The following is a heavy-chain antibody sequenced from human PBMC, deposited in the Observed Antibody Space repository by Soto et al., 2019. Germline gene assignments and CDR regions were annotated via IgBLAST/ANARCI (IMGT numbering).Heavy chain of an antibody. D-gene: IGHD2-2*01. Sequence: QVQLVQSGGEVKRPGASVKVSCKTSGYTFSNYGITWVRQSPGQPLEWLGWISLYSDGTNYAQKFQCRVSMTTGTSTTTAYMELRSLRSDDTAVYYCARVVPGAEAWFGPWGQGTLFTGSS. CDR2: ISLYSDGT. CDR1: GYTFSNYG. CDR3: ARVVPGAEAWFGP. V-gene: IGHV1-18*01. J-gene: IGHJ5*02.